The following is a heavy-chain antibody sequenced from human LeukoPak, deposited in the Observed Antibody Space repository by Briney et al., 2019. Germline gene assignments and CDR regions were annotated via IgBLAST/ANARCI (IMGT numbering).Heavy chain of an antibody. CDR3: ARGINDFWSGYHFDY. CDR2: INPSGGST. D-gene: IGHD3-3*01. V-gene: IGHV1-46*01. J-gene: IGHJ4*02. CDR1: GYTFTSYY. Sequence: ASVKVSCKASGYTFTSYYMHWVRQAPGQGLEWMGIINPSGGSTSYAQKFQGRVTMTRDTSTSTVYMELSGLRSEDTAVYYCARGINDFWSGYHFDYWGQGTPVTVSS.